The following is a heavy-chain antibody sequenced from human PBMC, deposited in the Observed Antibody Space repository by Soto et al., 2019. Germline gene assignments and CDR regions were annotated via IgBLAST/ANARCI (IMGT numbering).Heavy chain of an antibody. Sequence: VGSLRLSCAASGFTFSSYGMHWVRQAPGKGLEWVAVISYDGSNKYYADSVKGRFTISRDNSKNTLYLQMNRLRVEDTAVYYCAKGLPYGSGMDYYYGMDVWGQGTTVTVSS. J-gene: IGHJ6*02. V-gene: IGHV3-30*18. CDR3: AKGLPYGSGMDYYYGMDV. CDR2: ISYDGSNK. D-gene: IGHD3-10*01. CDR1: GFTFSSYG.